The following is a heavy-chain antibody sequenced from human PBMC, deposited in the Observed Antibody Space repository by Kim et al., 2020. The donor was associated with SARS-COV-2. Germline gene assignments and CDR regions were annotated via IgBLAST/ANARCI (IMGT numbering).Heavy chain of an antibody. J-gene: IGHJ4*02. D-gene: IGHD3-9*01. Sequence: SETLSLTCAVYGGSFSGYYWSWIRQPPGKGLEWIGEINHSGSTNYNPSLKSRVTISVDTSKNQFSLKLSSVTAADTAVYYCARGLRKRRYFDTRGAFDYCGQGTLVTVSS. CDR2: INHSGST. CDR3: ARGLRKRRYFDTRGAFDY. CDR1: GGSFSGYY. V-gene: IGHV4-34*01.